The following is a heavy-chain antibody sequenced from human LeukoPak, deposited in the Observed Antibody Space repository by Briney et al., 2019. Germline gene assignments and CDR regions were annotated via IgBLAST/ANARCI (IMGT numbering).Heavy chain of an antibody. J-gene: IGHJ5*02. Sequence: NPSETLSLTCTVSGGSISSGGYYWSWIRQHPGKGLEWIGYIYYSGSTYYNPSLKSRVTISVDTSKNQFSLKLSSVTAADTAVYYCARFPPTSWFDPWGQGTLVTVSS. CDR3: ARFPPTSWFDP. V-gene: IGHV4-31*03. CDR1: GGSISSGGYY. CDR2: IYYSGST.